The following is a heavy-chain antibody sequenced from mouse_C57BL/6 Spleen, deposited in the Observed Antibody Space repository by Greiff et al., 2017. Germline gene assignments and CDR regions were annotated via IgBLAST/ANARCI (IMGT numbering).Heavy chain of an antibody. CDR2: ISSGGSYT. Sequence: DVMLVESGGDLVKPGGSLKLSCAASGFTFSSYGMSWVRQTPDKRLEWVATISSGGSYTYYPDSVKGRFTISRDKAKNTLYLQMSSLKSEDTAMYYCARKDSNCGDFDYWGQGTTLTVSS. V-gene: IGHV5-6*02. J-gene: IGHJ2*01. D-gene: IGHD2-5*01. CDR3: ARKDSNCGDFDY. CDR1: GFTFSSYG.